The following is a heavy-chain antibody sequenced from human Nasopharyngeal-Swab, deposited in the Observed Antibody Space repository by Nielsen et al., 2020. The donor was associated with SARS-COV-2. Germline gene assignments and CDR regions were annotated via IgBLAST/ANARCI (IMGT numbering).Heavy chain of an antibody. CDR1: EFTFSDYV. CDR3: ARGFRRGSYYDNIGADS. Sequence: GESLKISCSVSEFTFSDYVMNWVRQAPGKGLEWVSSISSTNNFIFYADSVKGRFTISRDNTKNSLYLQMNTLRVADTAVYYCARGFRRGSYYDNIGADSWGQGTLGTVSS. V-gene: IGHV3-21*01. J-gene: IGHJ4*02. D-gene: IGHD3-22*01. CDR2: ISSTNNFI.